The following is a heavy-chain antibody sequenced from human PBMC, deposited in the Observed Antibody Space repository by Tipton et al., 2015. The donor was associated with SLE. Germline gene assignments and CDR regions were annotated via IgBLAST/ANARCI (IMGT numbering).Heavy chain of an antibody. J-gene: IGHJ4*02. Sequence: GSLRLSCVASGLTFDDYAMHWVRQAPGKGLEWLSYISTIGTTINYADSVKGRFTISRDNAKNSLYLQMNSLRVEDTGVYYCARDIEDYWGQGTLVTVSS. V-gene: IGHV3-11*04. D-gene: IGHD3-16*02. CDR2: ISTIGTTI. CDR3: ARDIEDY. CDR1: GLTFDDYA.